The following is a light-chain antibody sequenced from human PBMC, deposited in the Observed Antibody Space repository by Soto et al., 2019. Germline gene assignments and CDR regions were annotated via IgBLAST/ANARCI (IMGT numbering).Light chain of an antibody. J-gene: IGLJ3*02. V-gene: IGLV1-40*01. CDR2: ANT. Sequence: QSVLTQPPSVSAAPGQRVTISCSGSNSNIGKYYVSWYQQVPGTAPRLLIYANTNRPSGVPDRFSGSKSGTSASLAITGLQAEDEADYYCQSYDNSLSGPVVFGGGTKVTVL. CDR1: NSNIGKYY. CDR3: QSYDNSLSGPVV.